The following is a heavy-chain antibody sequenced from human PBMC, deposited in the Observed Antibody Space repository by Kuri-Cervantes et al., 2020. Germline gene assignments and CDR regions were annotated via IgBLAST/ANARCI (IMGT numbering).Heavy chain of an antibody. CDR3: ARAGGRYCSGGSCYWGRGFDP. Sequence: SETLSLTCTVSGGSISSYYWSWIRQPAGKGLEWIGRIYTSVSTNYNPSLKGRVTMSVDTSKNQFSLKLSSVTAADTAVYYCARAGGRYCSGGSCYWGRGFDPWGQGTLVTVSS. V-gene: IGHV4-4*07. J-gene: IGHJ5*02. CDR1: GGSISSYY. CDR2: IYTSVST. D-gene: IGHD2-15*01.